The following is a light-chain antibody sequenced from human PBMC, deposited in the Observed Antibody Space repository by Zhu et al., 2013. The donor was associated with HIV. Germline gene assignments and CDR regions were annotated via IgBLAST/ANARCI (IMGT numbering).Light chain of an antibody. CDR2: AAS. J-gene: IGKJ1*01. CDR3: QQYYSYPRT. V-gene: IGKV1-39*01. Sequence: DIQMTQSPSSLSASVGDRVTITCRASQSISSYLNWYQQKPGKAPKLLIYAASTLQSGVPSRFSGSGSGTDFTLTITCLQSEDFATYYCQQYYSYPRTFGQGTKVEIK. CDR1: QSISSY.